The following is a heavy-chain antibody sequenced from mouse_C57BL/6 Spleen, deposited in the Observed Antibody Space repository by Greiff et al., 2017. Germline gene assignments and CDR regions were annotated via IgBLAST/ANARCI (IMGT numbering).Heavy chain of an antibody. CDR1: GYTFTSYW. J-gene: IGHJ2*01. D-gene: IGHD2-5*01. V-gene: IGHV1-69*01. CDR2: IDPSDSYT. CDR3: ARKGRYYSNSFLDY. Sequence: QVQLKQPGAELVMPGASVKLSCKASGYTFTSYWMHWVKQRPGQGLEWIGEIDPSDSYTNYNQKFKGKSTLTVDKSSSTAYMQLSSLTSEDSAVYYCARKGRYYSNSFLDYWGQGTTLTVSS.